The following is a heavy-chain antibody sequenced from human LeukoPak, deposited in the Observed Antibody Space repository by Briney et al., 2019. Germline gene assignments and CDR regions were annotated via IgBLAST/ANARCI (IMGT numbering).Heavy chain of an antibody. J-gene: IGHJ4*02. CDR1: GCTFSTYG. CDR3: AKRAIAVTGPGSYFDY. V-gene: IGHV3-23*01. D-gene: IGHD6-19*01. Sequence: GGSLRLSCAASGCTFSTYGMHWFRQAPGKGLEWVSAISGSDATIFYAASVKGRFTISRDNSKNTLYLQLNSLRAEDAAVYYCAKRAIAVTGPGSYFDYWGQGTLVTVSS. CDR2: ISGSDATI.